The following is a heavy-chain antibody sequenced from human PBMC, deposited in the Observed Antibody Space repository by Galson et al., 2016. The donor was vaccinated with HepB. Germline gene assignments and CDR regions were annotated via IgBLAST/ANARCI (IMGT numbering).Heavy chain of an antibody. Sequence: SLRLSCAASGFTFNYYNIHWVRQAPGKGLEWVALIWYDGSNKYYADAVKGRFTISRDNSKNTLDLQMNSLRAEDTAIYYCARDGDTYYYGSESSEGMDVWGQGTAVTVSS. CDR2: IWYDGSNK. D-gene: IGHD3-10*01. CDR3: ARDGDTYYYGSESSEGMDV. CDR1: GFTFNYYN. V-gene: IGHV3-33*01. J-gene: IGHJ6*02.